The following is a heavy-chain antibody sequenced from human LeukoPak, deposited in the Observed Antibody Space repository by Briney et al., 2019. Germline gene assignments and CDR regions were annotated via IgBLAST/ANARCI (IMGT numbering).Heavy chain of an antibody. CDR3: AGTTYSSGWYVY. Sequence: SETLSLTCAVYGGSFSGYYWSWIRQPPGKGLEWIGEINHSGSTNYNPSLKSRVTISVDTSKNQFSLKLSSVTAADTAVYYCAGTTYSSGWYVYWGQGTLVTVSS. V-gene: IGHV4-34*01. J-gene: IGHJ4*02. D-gene: IGHD6-19*01. CDR2: INHSGST. CDR1: GGSFSGYY.